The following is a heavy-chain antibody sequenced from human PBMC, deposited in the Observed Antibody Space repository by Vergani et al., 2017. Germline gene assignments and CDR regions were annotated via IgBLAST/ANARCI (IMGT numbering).Heavy chain of an antibody. J-gene: IGHJ4*02. CDR2: IRNKAYGGTT. Sequence: EVQLVESGGGLVPPGRSLRLSCAASGFSFGDYAMTWVRQAPGKGLEWVAFIRNKAYGGTTEYAASVKGRFTISRDDSKRLAYLQSSGLKTEDTAVYFCSRGRGYSFGYSDYWGQGTLVTVSS. CDR1: GFSFGDYA. CDR3: SRGRGYSFGYSDY. V-gene: IGHV3-49*04. D-gene: IGHD5-18*01.